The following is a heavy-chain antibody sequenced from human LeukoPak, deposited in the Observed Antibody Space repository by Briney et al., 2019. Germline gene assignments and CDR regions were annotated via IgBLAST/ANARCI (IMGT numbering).Heavy chain of an antibody. Sequence: SETLSLTCTVSGGSISSSSYYWGWLRQPPGKGLEWIGSIYYSGSTYYNPSLKSRVTISVDTSKNQFSLKLSSVTAADTAVYYCARHKDYGDLQTSFDYWGQGTLVTVSS. D-gene: IGHD4-17*01. CDR3: ARHKDYGDLQTSFDY. J-gene: IGHJ4*02. CDR1: GGSISSSSYY. CDR2: IYYSGST. V-gene: IGHV4-39*01.